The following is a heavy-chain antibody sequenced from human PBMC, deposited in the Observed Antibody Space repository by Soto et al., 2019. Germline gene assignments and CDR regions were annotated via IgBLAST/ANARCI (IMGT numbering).Heavy chain of an antibody. V-gene: IGHV3-33*01. Sequence: GGSLRLSCAASGFTFSSYGMHWVRQAPGKGLEWVAVIWYDGSNKYYADSVKGRFTISRDNSKNTLYLQMNSLRAEDTAVYYCARAILEVPWDYYYYMDVWGKGTTVTVSS. D-gene: IGHD3-3*01. J-gene: IGHJ6*03. CDR1: GFTFSSYG. CDR2: IWYDGSNK. CDR3: ARAILEVPWDYYYYMDV.